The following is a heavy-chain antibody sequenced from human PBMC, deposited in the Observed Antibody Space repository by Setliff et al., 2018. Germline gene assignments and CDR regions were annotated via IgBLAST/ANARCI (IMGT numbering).Heavy chain of an antibody. D-gene: IGHD3-3*02. V-gene: IGHV4-59*01. CDR2: IYSSGST. CDR1: GGAISNYY. J-gene: IGHJ6*04. Sequence: SENLSLTCTVSGGAISNYYWSWTRQPPGKGLEWIGYIYSSGSTNYNPSLKSRVTISQDTSKNQSSLQLSSVTAADTAVYYCARDGLGAFSLRSMDVWGKGTTVTVSS. CDR3: ARDGLGAFSLRSMDV.